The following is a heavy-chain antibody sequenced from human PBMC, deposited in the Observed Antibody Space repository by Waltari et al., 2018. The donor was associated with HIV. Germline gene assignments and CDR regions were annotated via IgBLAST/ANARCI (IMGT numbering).Heavy chain of an antibody. J-gene: IGHJ2*01. Sequence: QVQLQESGPGLVKPSETLSLTCTVSGYSISSGYYWGWIRQPPGKGLEWIGSMYHSGSTHYNPSLKSRGTMSVDTSKNQFSLKLSSVTAADTAVYYCARRSGEYWYFDLWGRGTLVTVSS. CDR1: GYSISSGYY. CDR3: ARRSGEYWYFDL. CDR2: MYHSGST. D-gene: IGHD7-27*01. V-gene: IGHV4-38-2*02.